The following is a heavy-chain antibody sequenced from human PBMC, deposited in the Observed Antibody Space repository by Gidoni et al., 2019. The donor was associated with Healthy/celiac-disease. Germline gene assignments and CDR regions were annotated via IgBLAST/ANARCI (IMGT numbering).Heavy chain of an antibody. J-gene: IGHJ6*02. CDR1: GFTFSSYS. D-gene: IGHD2-2*01. Sequence: EVQLVESGGGLVKPGGSLRLSCAASGFTFSSYSMNWVSQAQGKGLEWVSSISSRSSYIYYADSVKGRFTISRDNAKNSLYLQMNSLRAEDTAVYYCARGQDIVVVPAAKPNYYYYGMDVWGQGTTVTVSS. V-gene: IGHV3-21*01. CDR2: ISSRSSYI. CDR3: ARGQDIVVVPAAKPNYYYYGMDV.